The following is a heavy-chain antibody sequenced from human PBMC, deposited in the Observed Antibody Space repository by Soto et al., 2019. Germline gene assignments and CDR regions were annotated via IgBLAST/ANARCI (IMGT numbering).Heavy chain of an antibody. CDR3: AKDPRPPGSGSYPFPFDY. V-gene: IGHV3-9*01. CDR2: ISWNSGSI. J-gene: IGHJ4*02. D-gene: IGHD3-10*01. Sequence: PGGSLRLSCAASGFTFDDYAMHWVRQAPGKGLEWVSGISWNSGSIGYADSVKGRFTISRDNAKNSLYLQMNSLRAEDTALYYCAKDPRPPGSGSYPFPFDYWGQGTLVTVSS. CDR1: GFTFDDYA.